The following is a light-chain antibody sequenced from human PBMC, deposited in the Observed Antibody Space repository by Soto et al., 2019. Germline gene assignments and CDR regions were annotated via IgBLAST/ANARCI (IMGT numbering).Light chain of an antibody. J-gene: IGKJ5*01. Sequence: DIQMTQSPSSLSASVGDRVTITCRASQGIRNFLAWYQQKPGKVPKLLISAASTLESGVPSRFSGSGSGTDFPLTITSLQPEDVATYFCQKYSSVLTFGQGTRLEIK. V-gene: IGKV1-27*01. CDR3: QKYSSVLT. CDR2: AAS. CDR1: QGIRNF.